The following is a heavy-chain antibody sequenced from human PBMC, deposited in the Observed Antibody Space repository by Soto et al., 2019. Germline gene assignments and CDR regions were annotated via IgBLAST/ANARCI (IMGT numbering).Heavy chain of an antibody. V-gene: IGHV3-7*01. CDR3: ARNNWGSAFDI. CDR2: IKQDGSEK. Sequence: GGSLRLSCAASGFTFSSYWRSWVRQAPGKGLEWVANIKQDGSEKYYVDSVKGRFTISRDNAKNSLYLQMNSLRAEDTAVYYCARNNWGSAFDIWGQGTMVTVSS. D-gene: IGHD7-27*01. CDR1: GFTFSSYW. J-gene: IGHJ3*02.